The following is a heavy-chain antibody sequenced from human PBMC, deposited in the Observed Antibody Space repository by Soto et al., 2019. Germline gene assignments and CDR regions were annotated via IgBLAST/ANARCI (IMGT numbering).Heavy chain of an antibody. J-gene: IGHJ6*03. CDR3: ARASPYYDFWSGYLTPNYYYYSMAV. CDR1: GGSFSGYY. D-gene: IGHD3-3*01. Sequence: SETLSLTCAVYGGSFSGYYWSWIRQPPGKGLEWIGEINHSGSTNCNPSLKSRVTISVDTSKNQFSLKLSSVTAADTAVYYCARASPYYDFWSGYLTPNYYYYSMAVWGKGTTVTVSS. CDR2: INHSGST. V-gene: IGHV4-34*01.